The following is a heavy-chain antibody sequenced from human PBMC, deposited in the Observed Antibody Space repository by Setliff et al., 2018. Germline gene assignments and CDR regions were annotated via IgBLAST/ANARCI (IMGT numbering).Heavy chain of an antibody. D-gene: IGHD2-21*01. CDR3: ARVALVVVIRNAFDI. CDR2: IYYSGST. J-gene: IGHJ3*02. Sequence: ASETLSLTCTVSGGSISSGGYYWSWIRQHPGKGLEWIGYIYYSGSTYYNPSLKSRVTISVDTSKNQFSLKLSSVTAADTAVYYCARVALVVVIRNAFDIWGQGTMVTGS. V-gene: IGHV4-31*03. CDR1: GGSISSGGYY.